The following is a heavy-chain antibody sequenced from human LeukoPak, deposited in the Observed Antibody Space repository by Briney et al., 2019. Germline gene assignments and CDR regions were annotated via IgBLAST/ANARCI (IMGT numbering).Heavy chain of an antibody. CDR1: GYTFSSYG. CDR3: ARVDEDSFDY. J-gene: IGHJ4*02. V-gene: IGHV1-18*01. CDR2: ISTYNGNT. Sequence: ASVKVSCKGSGYTFSSYGISWVRQAPGQGLEWMGWISTYNGNTNYAQKLQGRVTMTTDTSTSTAYMELRSLRSDDTVVYYCARVDEDSFDYWGQGTLVTVSS.